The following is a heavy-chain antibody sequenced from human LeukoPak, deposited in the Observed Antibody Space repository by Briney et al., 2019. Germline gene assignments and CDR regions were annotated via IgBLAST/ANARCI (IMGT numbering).Heavy chain of an antibody. CDR2: IVVGSGNT. V-gene: IGHV1-58*01. J-gene: IGHJ5*02. CDR3: AAGGRDTAMAPPPGFDP. CDR1: GFTFTSSA. D-gene: IGHD5-18*01. Sequence: SAKVSCKASGFTFTSSAVQWVRQARGQRLEWIGWIVVGSGNTNYAQKFQERVTITRDMSTSTAYMELSSLRSEDTAVYYCAAGGRDTAMAPPPGFDPWGQGTLVTVSP.